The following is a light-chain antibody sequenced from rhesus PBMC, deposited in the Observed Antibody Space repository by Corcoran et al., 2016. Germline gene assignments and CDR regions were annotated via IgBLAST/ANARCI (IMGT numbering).Light chain of an antibody. Sequence: QAAPTQSPSVSGSPGQSVTISCTGTNSDIGYYNRVSWYQQHPGKAPQLMIYGVSSRPSGASDRFSGSKSCNTASLTISGRQAEDEAYYSCSAFASSGTYIFGSGTRLTVL. CDR1: NSDIGYYNR. J-gene: IGLJ1*01. CDR2: GVS. CDR3: SAFASSGTYI. V-gene: IGLV2-13*03.